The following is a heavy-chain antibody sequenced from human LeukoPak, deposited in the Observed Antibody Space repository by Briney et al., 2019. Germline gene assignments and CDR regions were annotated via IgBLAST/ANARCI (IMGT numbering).Heavy chain of an antibody. V-gene: IGHV5-51*01. CDR3: ARGEGGYNYAF. CDR2: INPADSDT. CDR1: GYGFTSYW. D-gene: IGHD5-24*01. J-gene: IGHJ4*02. Sequence: GESLQISCKASGYGFTSYWIAWVRPMPGKGMEWMGIINPADSDTRYSLSIQGQVTISADRSISTAYLQWSSLKASDTAMYYCARGEGGYNYAFWGQGTLVSVSS.